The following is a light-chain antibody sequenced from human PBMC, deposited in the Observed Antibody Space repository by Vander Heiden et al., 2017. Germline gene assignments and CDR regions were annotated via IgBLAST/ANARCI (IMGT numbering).Light chain of an antibody. V-gene: IGLV1-40*01. J-gene: IGLJ2*01. CDR2: GNI. Sequence: QSVLTQPPSVSGAPGQRVTISCTGSSSNIGAGYDVHWYHQLPGTAPKLLIYGNINRPSGVPDRFSGSKSGTSAPLAITGLQAEDEADYYCQSYDSSLSVVFGGGTKLTVL. CDR1: SSNIGAGYD. CDR3: QSYDSSLSVV.